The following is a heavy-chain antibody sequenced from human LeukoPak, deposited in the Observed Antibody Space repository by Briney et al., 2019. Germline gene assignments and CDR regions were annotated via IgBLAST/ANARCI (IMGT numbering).Heavy chain of an antibody. Sequence: QSGGSLRLSCAASGFTFSSFAMSWVRQAPGKGLVEWVSTISGSGGSTYYADSVKGRFAISRDNSKNTVYLQMNSLRAEDTAKYYCAKVFCGGDCLDHFDCWGQGTLVTVSS. CDR2: ISGSGGST. CDR1: GFTFSSFA. D-gene: IGHD2-21*02. J-gene: IGHJ4*02. CDR3: AKVFCGGDCLDHFDC. V-gene: IGHV3-23*01.